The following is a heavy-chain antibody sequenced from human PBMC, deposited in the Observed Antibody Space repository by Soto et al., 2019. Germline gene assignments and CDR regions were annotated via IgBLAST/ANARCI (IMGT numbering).Heavy chain of an antibody. CDR1: GFTFSSYA. Sequence: EVHLLESGGDLVQPGGSLRLSCEASGFTFSSYAMSWVRQAPGKGLEWVSGISVGGGSPYYADSVKGRFTISRDNSKNTLYLQMNSLRVEDTALYYWAKEPGADYGDYCDYWGQGTLVTVSS. J-gene: IGHJ4*02. CDR2: ISVGGGSP. V-gene: IGHV3-23*01. D-gene: IGHD4-17*01. CDR3: AKEPGADYGDYCDY.